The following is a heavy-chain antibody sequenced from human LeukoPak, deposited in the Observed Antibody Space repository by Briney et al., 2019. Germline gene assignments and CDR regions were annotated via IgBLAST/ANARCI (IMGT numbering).Heavy chain of an antibody. CDR3: ARPSYSSSWYHDAFDI. V-gene: IGHV1-2*02. CDR2: INPNSGGT. J-gene: IGHJ3*02. Sequence: SSVKVSCKASGYTFTGYYMHWVRQAPGQGLEWMGWINPNSGGTNYAQKFQGRVTMTRVTSISTAYMELSRPRSDDTAVYYCARPSYSSSWYHDAFDIWGQGTMVTVSS. CDR1: GYTFTGYY. D-gene: IGHD6-13*01.